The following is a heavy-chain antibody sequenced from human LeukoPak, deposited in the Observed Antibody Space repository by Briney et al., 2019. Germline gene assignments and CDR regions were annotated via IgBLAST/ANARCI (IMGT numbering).Heavy chain of an antibody. Sequence: GGSLRLSCAASGFTFSNAWMSWGRQAPGEGEEWVGRMKSKTDGGTTDYAAPVKGRFTISNDDSNNTLYLQMNSLKPEDTAVYYCPTGATMVRGVIGYWGQGTLVTVSS. CDR3: PTGATMVRGVIGY. D-gene: IGHD3-10*01. CDR2: MKSKTDGGTT. CDR1: GFTFSNAW. V-gene: IGHV3-15*01. J-gene: IGHJ4*02.